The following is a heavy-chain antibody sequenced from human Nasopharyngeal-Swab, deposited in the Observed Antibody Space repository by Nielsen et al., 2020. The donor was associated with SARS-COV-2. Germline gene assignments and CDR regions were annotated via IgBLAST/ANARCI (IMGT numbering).Heavy chain of an antibody. D-gene: IGHD6-6*01. Sequence: GESLKIYCAASGFTFSSYEMNWVRQAPGRGLEWVSYISSSGSTIYYADSVKGRFTISRDNAKHSLYLQMNSLRAEDTAVYYCARGWEYSSSSPNWFDPWGQGTLVTVSS. V-gene: IGHV3-48*03. J-gene: IGHJ5*02. CDR2: ISSSGSTI. CDR3: ARGWEYSSSSPNWFDP. CDR1: GFTFSSYE.